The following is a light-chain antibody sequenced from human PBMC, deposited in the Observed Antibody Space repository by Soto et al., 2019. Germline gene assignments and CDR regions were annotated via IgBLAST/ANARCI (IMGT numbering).Light chain of an antibody. CDR1: QSVSSY. Sequence: EIVLTQSPATLSLSPGERATLSCRASQSVSSYLAWYQQKPGQAPRLLXYDASNRATGIPDRFSGSGSGTDFTLTISRLEPEDFAVYYCQKRSNWPPGTVGGGTKVDIK. CDR3: QKRSNWPPGT. J-gene: IGKJ4*01. V-gene: IGKV3-11*01. CDR2: DAS.